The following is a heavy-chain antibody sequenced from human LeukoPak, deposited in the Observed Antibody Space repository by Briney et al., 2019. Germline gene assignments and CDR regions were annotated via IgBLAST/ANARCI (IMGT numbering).Heavy chain of an antibody. D-gene: IGHD3-3*01. CDR2: INPGDDTT. CDR1: GHTFSSNY. V-gene: IGHV1-46*01. Sequence: GASVKASCMAGGHTFSSNYIHWVRPGPGHGRDWMGMINPGDDTTTYAQKFRGRVTMTRDTSNTTFYLQLSGLRSEDTAVYYCASCDFLSGYCSSWGQGSVVTVS. J-gene: IGHJ5*02. CDR3: ASCDFLSGYCSS.